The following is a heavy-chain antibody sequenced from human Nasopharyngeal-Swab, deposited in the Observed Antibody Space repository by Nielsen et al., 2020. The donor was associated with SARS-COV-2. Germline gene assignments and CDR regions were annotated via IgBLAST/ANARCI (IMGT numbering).Heavy chain of an antibody. V-gene: IGHV3-30*03. J-gene: IGHJ5*02. Sequence: GESLKISCAASGFTFSSYGMHWVRQAPGKGLEWVAFIPYDGSKKYFLDSVKGRFTISRDNAKNSLFLQMNSLRTEDTALYYCARDAARSWYNWFDPWGQGTLVTVSS. D-gene: IGHD6-13*01. CDR2: IPYDGSKK. CDR3: ARDAARSWYNWFDP. CDR1: GFTFSSYG.